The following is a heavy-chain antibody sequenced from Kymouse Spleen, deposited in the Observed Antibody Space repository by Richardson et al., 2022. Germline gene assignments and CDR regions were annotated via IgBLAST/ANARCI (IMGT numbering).Heavy chain of an antibody. V-gene: IGHV4-34*01. CDR2: INHSGST. Sequence: QVQLQQWGAGLLKPSETLSLTCAVYGGSFSGYYWSWIRQPPGKGLEWIGEINHSGSTNYNPSLKSRVTISVDTSKNQFSLKLSSVTAADTAVYYCARKDTAMVTEAFDIWGQGTMVTVSS. J-gene: IGHJ3*02. CDR3: ARKDTAMVTEAFDI. CDR1: GGSFSGYY. D-gene: IGHD5-18,IGHD5-18*01.